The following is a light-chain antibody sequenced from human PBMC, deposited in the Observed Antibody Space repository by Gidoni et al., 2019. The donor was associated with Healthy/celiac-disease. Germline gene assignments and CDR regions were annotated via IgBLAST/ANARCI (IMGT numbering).Light chain of an antibody. Sequence: IAMTQSPATLSVSPGERATLSCRASQSGSSNLAWYQQKTGQAPRLLIYGASTRATGIPARFSGSGSGTEFTLTISSLQSEDFAVYYGQQYNNWPRTFGQGTKVDIK. V-gene: IGKV3-15*01. CDR2: GAS. J-gene: IGKJ1*01. CDR3: QQYNNWPRT. CDR1: QSGSSN.